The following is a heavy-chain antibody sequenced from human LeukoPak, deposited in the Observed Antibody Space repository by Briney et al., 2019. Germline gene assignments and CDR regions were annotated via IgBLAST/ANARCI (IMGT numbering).Heavy chain of an antibody. CDR2: INPNSGGT. V-gene: IGHV1-2*02. Sequence: ASVKVSCTASGYTFTGYYMHWVRQAPGQGLEWMGWINPNSGGTNYAQKFQGRVTMTRDTSISTAYMELSRLRSDDTAVYYCAVTDEYSSSSAERNFDYWGQGTLVTVSS. CDR1: GYTFTGYY. D-gene: IGHD6-6*01. J-gene: IGHJ4*02. CDR3: AVTDEYSSSSAERNFDY.